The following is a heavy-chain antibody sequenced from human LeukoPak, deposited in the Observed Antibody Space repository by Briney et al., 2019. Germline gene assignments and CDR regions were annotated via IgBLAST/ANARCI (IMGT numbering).Heavy chain of an antibody. V-gene: IGHV4-39*02. CDR3: AREDLRRGQKIDY. D-gene: IGHD3-10*01. J-gene: IGHJ4*02. Sequence: SETLSLTCTVPGGSISSSSYHWGWIRQPPGKGLEWIGSIYYSGSTYYNPSLKSRVTISVDTSKNQFSLKLSSVTAADTAVYYCAREDLRRGQKIDYWGQGTLVTVSS. CDR2: IYYSGST. CDR1: GGSISSSSYH.